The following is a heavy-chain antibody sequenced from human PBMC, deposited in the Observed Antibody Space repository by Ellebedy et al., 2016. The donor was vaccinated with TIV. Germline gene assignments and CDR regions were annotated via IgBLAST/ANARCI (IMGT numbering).Heavy chain of an antibody. V-gene: IGHV3-21*01. J-gene: IGHJ4*02. Sequence: GESLKISCAASEFTFSGYNMNWVRQAPGKGLEWVASITGDSSQIHYADSVKGRFTISRDNAKNSLYLQMDGLRAEDTAFYYCARGLLWSTPRVDYWGQGTLVTVSS. CDR3: ARGLLWSTPRVDY. D-gene: IGHD3-10*01. CDR2: ITGDSSQI. CDR1: EFTFSGYN.